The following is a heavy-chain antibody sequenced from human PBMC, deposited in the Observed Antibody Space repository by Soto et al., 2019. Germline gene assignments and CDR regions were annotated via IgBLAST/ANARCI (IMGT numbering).Heavy chain of an antibody. D-gene: IGHD6-19*01. J-gene: IGHJ5*02. Sequence: QVQLQESGPGLVKPSQTLSLTCTVSGGSISSGDYYWSRIRQPPGKGLEWIGYIYYSGSTYYNPSLKRRLTISVDTSKTQFSLQLSSVTAADTAVYYCAGWYHLYNWFDPWGQGTLVTVSS. V-gene: IGHV4-30-4*01. CDR1: GGSISSGDYY. CDR2: IYYSGST. CDR3: AGWYHLYNWFDP.